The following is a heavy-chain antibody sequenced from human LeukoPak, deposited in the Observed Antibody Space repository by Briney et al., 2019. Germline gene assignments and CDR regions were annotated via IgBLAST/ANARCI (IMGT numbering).Heavy chain of an antibody. J-gene: IGHJ4*02. CDR1: GFNFNNYW. D-gene: IGHD1-26*01. CDR3: ARGRFIAGTTAYYFDY. CDR2: INQGEGEK. V-gene: IGHV3-7*03. Sequence: PGGSLRLSCAASGFNFNNYWMSWLRQAPGKGLEWVANINQGEGEKYYVDSVKGRFTISRDNAKKSLFLQMNSLRAEDTAVYYCARGRFIAGTTAYYFDYWGQGTLVTVSS.